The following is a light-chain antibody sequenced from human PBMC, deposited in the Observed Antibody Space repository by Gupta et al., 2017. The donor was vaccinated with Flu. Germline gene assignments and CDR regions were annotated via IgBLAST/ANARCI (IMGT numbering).Light chain of an antibody. CDR3: QAWNGKYSYV. Sequence: SSALPQPPSVSVPLGQTAKITCFRDELATNFVSWFQQTPGQALVLVIYQDSKRRAGIPERFSASKSGDTATLTIRGTQKIEDADYYCQAWNGKYSYVFGTGTKLTVL. J-gene: IGLJ1*01. CDR2: QDS. V-gene: IGLV3-1*01. CDR1: ELATNF.